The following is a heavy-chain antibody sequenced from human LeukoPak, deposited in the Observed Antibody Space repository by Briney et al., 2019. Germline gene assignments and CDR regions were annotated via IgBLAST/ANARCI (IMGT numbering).Heavy chain of an antibody. D-gene: IGHD4-11*01. V-gene: IGHV1-18*01. CDR1: GYTFTSYG. J-gene: IGHJ1*01. CDR2: ISADNGDT. CDR3: ARRDGFDYHGDEYFQH. Sequence: ASVKVSCKASGYTFTSYGISWVRQAPGQGLEWMGWISADNGDTNYAQKFQGRVTMTTDTSTSTAYMELRSLRSDDTAVYYCARRDGFDYHGDEYFQHWGQGTLVTVSS.